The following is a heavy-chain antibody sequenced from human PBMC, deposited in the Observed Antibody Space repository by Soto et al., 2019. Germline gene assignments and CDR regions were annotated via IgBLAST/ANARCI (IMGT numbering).Heavy chain of an antibody. CDR3: AREEASIAARRIVYYFDY. J-gene: IGHJ4*02. D-gene: IGHD6-6*01. Sequence: PSETLSLTCTVSGGSISSGGYYWSWIRQHPGKGLEWIGYIYYSGSTYYNPSLKSRVTISVDTSKNQFSLKLSSVTAADTAVYYCAREEASIAARRIVYYFDYWGQGTLVTVSS. CDR2: IYYSGST. CDR1: GGSISSGGYY. V-gene: IGHV4-31*03.